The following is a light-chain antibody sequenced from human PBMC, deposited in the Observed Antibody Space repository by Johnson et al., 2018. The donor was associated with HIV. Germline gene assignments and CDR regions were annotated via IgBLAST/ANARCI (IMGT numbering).Light chain of an antibody. J-gene: IGLJ1*01. V-gene: IGLV1-51*02. CDR3: GTWDSSLRL. CDR2: ENN. CDR1: SSNIGNNY. Sequence: QSVLTQPPSVSAAPGQKVTISCSGSSSNIGNNYVSWYQQLPGTAPKLLIYENNKRPSGIPDRFSGSKSGTSATLGITGLQTGDEADYFCGTWDSSLRLFGTGTKVTGL.